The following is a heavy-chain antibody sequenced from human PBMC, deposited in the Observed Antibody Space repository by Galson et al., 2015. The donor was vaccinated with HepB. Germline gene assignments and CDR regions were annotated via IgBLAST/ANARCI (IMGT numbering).Heavy chain of an antibody. Sequence: SLRLSCAASGFTFDTSGMNWVRQAPGKGLEWVSFISSTSTYIYQADSVKGRFTISRYNAKNSVYLQMNSLRAEDTAVYYCARDGKYSYGYSFFDYWGQGTLVTVSS. J-gene: IGHJ4*02. CDR2: ISSTSTYI. CDR3: ARDGKYSYGYSFFDY. D-gene: IGHD5-18*01. CDR1: GFTFDTSG. V-gene: IGHV3-21*01.